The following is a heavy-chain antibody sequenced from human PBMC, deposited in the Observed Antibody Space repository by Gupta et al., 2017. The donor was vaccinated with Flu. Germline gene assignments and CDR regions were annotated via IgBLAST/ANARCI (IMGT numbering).Heavy chain of an antibody. V-gene: IGHV3-66*02. CDR2: TYTDGST. CDR3: ARGPNLDS. Sequence: EVQLVESGVGLVQPGGSLRLSCAASGFTVSGNYMNWVRQTPGKGLEWVSVTYTDGSTYSADSVKGRFTISRDNSKNTLFLQMNSLRGEDTAVYYCARGPNLDSWGQGTLVTVSS. CDR1: GFTVSGNY. J-gene: IGHJ4*02.